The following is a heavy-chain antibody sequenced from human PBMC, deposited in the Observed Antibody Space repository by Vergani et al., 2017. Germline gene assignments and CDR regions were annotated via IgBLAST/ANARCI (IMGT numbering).Heavy chain of an antibody. V-gene: IGHV1-2*02. CDR3: AHSWNFGRRDWFDS. J-gene: IGHJ5*01. Sequence: HSVPVMKTPGGSMKVSCQASESTFSDYNIHWVRQAPGQGLQWMGWISPKTGDTDYLQRFQDRVTMTRDASTKTVYLKMTRLTSDDTAIYYCAHSWNFGRRDWFDSWGPGTLVTVSS. CDR2: ISPKTGDT. CDR1: ESTFSDYN. D-gene: IGHD1-26*01.